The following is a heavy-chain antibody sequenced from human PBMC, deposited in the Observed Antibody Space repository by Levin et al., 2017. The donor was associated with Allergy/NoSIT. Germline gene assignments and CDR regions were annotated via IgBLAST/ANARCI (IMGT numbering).Heavy chain of an antibody. D-gene: IGHD6-19*01. V-gene: IGHV3-23*01. CDR3: AREGSSGWYHIDY. J-gene: IGHJ4*02. Sequence: PGGSLRLSCAASGFTFSKYAMSWVRQAPGKGLEWVSAISGSGGGTYYADSVKGRFTMSRENSTNTLYLQMNSLRAEDTAIYYCAREGSSGWYHIDYWGQGTPVTVSS. CDR1: GFTFSKYA. CDR2: ISGSGGGT.